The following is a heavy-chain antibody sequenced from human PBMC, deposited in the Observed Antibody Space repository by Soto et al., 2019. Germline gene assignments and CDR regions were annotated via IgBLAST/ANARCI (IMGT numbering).Heavy chain of an antibody. CDR3: AKSRSVEEGFDI. Sequence: EAQLLESGGGLVQPGGSLRLSCAASGFPFKNYAMSWVRQAPGKGLEWVSAIRGSDESTYYAQSVKGRFTISRDNSKNTLNLQMNSLRAEDTAVYYFAKSRSVEEGFDIWGQGTMVTVSS. CDR2: IRGSDEST. CDR1: GFPFKNYA. V-gene: IGHV3-23*01. J-gene: IGHJ3*02.